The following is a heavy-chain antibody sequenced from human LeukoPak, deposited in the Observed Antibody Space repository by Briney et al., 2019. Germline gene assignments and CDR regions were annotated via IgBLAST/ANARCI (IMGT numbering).Heavy chain of an antibody. J-gene: IGHJ6*03. V-gene: IGHV4-34*01. CDR1: GGSFSGYY. CDR3: ARLTGGLWFGELLPYYYYYMDV. CDR2: INHSGST. D-gene: IGHD3-10*01. Sequence: NPSETLSLTCAVYGGSFSGYYWSWIRQPPGKGLEWIGEINHSGSTNYNPSLKSRVTISVDTSKNQFSLKLSSVTAADTAVYYCARLTGGLWFGELLPYYYYYMDVWGKGTTVTISS.